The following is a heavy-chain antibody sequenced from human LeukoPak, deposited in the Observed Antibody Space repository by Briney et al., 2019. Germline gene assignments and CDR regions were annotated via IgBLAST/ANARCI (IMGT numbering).Heavy chain of an antibody. Sequence: GGSLRVSCAASGFTFSSYAMSWVRQAPGKGLEWVSAISGSGGSTYYADSVKGRFTISRDNSKNTLYLQMNSLRAEDTAVYYCAKDRRSDYYGSGKYGSSDYWGQGTLVTVSS. J-gene: IGHJ4*02. V-gene: IGHV3-23*01. CDR1: GFTFSSYA. CDR3: AKDRRSDYYGSGKYGSSDY. CDR2: ISGSGGST. D-gene: IGHD3-10*01.